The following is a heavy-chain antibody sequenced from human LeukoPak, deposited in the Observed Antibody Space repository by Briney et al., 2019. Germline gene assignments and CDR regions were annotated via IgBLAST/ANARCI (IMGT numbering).Heavy chain of an antibody. D-gene: IGHD2-15*01. CDR3: ARRYCSGGSCREIDY. V-gene: IGHV4-59*12. CDR2: IYYSGST. CDR1: GGSISSSY. Sequence: SETLSLTCTVSGGSISSSYWSWIRQPPGKGLEWIGYIYYSGSTYYNPSLKSRVTISVDTSKNQFSLKLSSVTAADTAVYYCARRYCSGGSCREIDYWGQGTLVTVFS. J-gene: IGHJ4*02.